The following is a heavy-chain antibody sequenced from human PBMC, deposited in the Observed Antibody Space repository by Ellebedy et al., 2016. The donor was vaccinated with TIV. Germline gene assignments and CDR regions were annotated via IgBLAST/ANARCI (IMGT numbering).Heavy chain of an antibody. CDR2: LSASGLST. Sequence: GGSLRLSCAASGFTFTNYVMTWVRQAPGKGLEWVSSLSASGLSTYYADSVKGRFTVSRDNSRNTLHLQMNSLRADDTAVYYCAKSAHTAIPVTGVFDYWGQGNLVTVSS. V-gene: IGHV3-23*01. J-gene: IGHJ4*02. CDR3: AKSAHTAIPVTGVFDY. CDR1: GFTFTNYV. D-gene: IGHD6-19*01.